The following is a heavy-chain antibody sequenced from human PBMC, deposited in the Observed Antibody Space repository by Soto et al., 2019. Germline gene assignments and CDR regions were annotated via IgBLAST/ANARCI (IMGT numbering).Heavy chain of an antibody. V-gene: IGHV4-31*03. D-gene: IGHD6-13*01. CDR3: ARGKTVAAAGPFDY. J-gene: IGHJ4*02. CDR1: GGSISSGGYY. CDR2: IYYSGST. Sequence: QVQLQESGPGLVKPSQTLSLTCTVSGGSISSGGYYWSWIRQHPGKGPEWIGYIYYSGSTYYNPSRNGRLTISGDTSKNQFSLKLRSVTAADTAVYYCARGKTVAAAGPFDYWGQGTLVTVSS.